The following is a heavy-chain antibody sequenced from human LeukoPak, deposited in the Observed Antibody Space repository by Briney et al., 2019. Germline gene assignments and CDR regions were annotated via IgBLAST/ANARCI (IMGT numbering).Heavy chain of an antibody. CDR2: ITWNGGST. CDR3: AKGGGSGGSCYMGCYFDY. CDR1: GFTFDDYG. J-gene: IGHJ4*02. Sequence: GGPLRLSCAASGFTFDDYGMSWVRQAPGKGLEWVSGITWNGGSTGYADSVKGRFTISRDNSKNTLDLQMNSLRAEDTAVYYCAKGGGSGGSCYMGCYFDYWGQGTLVTVSS. V-gene: IGHV3-20*04. D-gene: IGHD2-15*01.